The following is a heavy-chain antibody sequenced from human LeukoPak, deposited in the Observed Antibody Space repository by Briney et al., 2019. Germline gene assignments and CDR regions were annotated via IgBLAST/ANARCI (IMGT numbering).Heavy chain of an antibody. J-gene: IGHJ3*02. CDR3: AKGIGLANDAFDI. V-gene: IGHV3-23*01. D-gene: IGHD1-26*01. CDR1: GLTFSSFA. Sequence: GGSLRLSCAASGLTFSSFAMSWVRQAPGKGLQWVSTISGSGGNTYYADSVKGRFTISRDNSKNKLYLQMNSLRAEDTAVYYCAKGIGLANDAFDIWGQGTMVTVSS. CDR2: ISGSGGNT.